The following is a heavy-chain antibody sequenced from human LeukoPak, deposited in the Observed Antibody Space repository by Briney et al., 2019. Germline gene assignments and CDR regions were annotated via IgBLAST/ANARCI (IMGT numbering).Heavy chain of an antibody. V-gene: IGHV3-48*03. CDR3: ARDEDDISGYYFY. Sequence: GGSLRLSCAGSGFTFNTYEMNWVRQTPGKGLEWISYISSSGLTIYYADSVEGRFTISRDNAKNSLYLQMNSLTPEDTAVYYCARDEDDISGYYFYWGQGTLVTVSS. CDR2: ISSSGLTI. J-gene: IGHJ4*02. CDR1: GFTFNTYE. D-gene: IGHD3-22*01.